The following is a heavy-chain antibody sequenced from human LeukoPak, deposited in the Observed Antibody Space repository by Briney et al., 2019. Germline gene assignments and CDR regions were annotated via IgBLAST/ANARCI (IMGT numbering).Heavy chain of an antibody. D-gene: IGHD2-2*01. Sequence: GGSLRLSCRASGFTFSSYAMSWVRQAPGKGLEWVSSISNSGGSTYYADSVKGRFTISRDNSKSTLYLQMNSLRAEDTAVYYCARLSGLGYCTSTSCYISQFYCDYWGQGTLVTVSS. CDR3: ARLSGLGYCTSTSCYISQFYCDY. CDR1: GFTFSSYA. CDR2: ISNSGGST. J-gene: IGHJ4*02. V-gene: IGHV3-23*01.